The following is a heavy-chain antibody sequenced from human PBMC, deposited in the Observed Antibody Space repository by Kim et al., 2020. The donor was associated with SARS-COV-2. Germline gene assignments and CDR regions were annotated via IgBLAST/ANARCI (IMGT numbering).Heavy chain of an antibody. J-gene: IGHJ3*02. CDR1: GYTFTSYY. V-gene: IGHV1-46*01. Sequence: ASVKVSCKASGYTFTSYYMHWVRQAPGQGLEWMGIINPSGGSTSYAQKFQGRVTMTRDTSTSTVYMELSSLRSEDTAVYYCARRVHNHCGGDCYHDAFDIWGQGTMVTVSS. CDR3: ARRVHNHCGGDCYHDAFDI. CDR2: INPSGGST. D-gene: IGHD2-21*02.